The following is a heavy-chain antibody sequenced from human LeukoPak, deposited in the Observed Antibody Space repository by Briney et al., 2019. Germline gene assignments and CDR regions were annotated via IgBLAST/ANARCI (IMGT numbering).Heavy chain of an antibody. CDR1: GYTFTGYY. CDR2: INPNSGGT. V-gene: IGHV1-2*02. CDR3: ARGSYYDFWSGYYLLHYYYMDV. Sequence: ASVKVSCKASGYTFTGYYIYWVRQAPGQGLEWMGWINPNSGGTNYAQKFQGRVSMTRDTSIRTAYMELSRLRSDDKAVYYCARGSYYDFWSGYYLLHYYYMDVWGKGTTVTVSS. D-gene: IGHD3-3*01. J-gene: IGHJ6*03.